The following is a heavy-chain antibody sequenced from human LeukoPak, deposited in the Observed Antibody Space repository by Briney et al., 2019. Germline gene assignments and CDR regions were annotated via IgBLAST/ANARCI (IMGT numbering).Heavy chain of an antibody. V-gene: IGHV4-39*01. D-gene: IGHD3-3*01. CDR3: AVRNRFLEWLHYFDY. J-gene: IGHJ4*02. CDR1: GGSISSSSYY. Sequence: PSGTLSLTCTVSGGSISSSSYYWGWIRQPPGKGLEWIGSIYYSGSTYYNPSLKSRVTISVDTSKNQFSLKLSSVTAADTAVYYCAVRNRFLEWLHYFDYWGQGTLVTVSS. CDR2: IYYSGST.